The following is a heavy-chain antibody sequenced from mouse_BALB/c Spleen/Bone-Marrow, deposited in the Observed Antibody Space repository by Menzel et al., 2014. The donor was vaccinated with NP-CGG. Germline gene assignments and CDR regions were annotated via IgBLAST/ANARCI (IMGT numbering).Heavy chain of an antibody. J-gene: IGHJ1*01. CDR3: AREIINDYHWYFDV. D-gene: IGHD2-4*01. V-gene: IGHV7-3*02. CDR1: GFTFTDYY. CDR2: IRNKANGYTT. Sequence: EVQVVESGGGLVQPGGSLRLSCATSGFTFTDYYMSWARQPPGKALEWLGFIRNKANGYTTEYSASVKGRFTISRDNSQSILYLQMNTLRAEDSATYYCAREIINDYHWYFDVWGAGTTVTVSS.